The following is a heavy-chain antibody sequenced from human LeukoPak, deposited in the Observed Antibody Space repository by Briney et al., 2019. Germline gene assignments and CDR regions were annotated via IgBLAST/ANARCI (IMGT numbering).Heavy chain of an antibody. CDR1: GFAFSTYA. V-gene: IGHV3-23*01. CDR3: GLLEVGSTGL. CDR2: ISSGGNT. J-gene: IGHJ4*02. D-gene: IGHD1-1*01. Sequence: GGSLRLSCAASGFAFSTYAMSWVRQAPGKGLEWVSLISSGGNTYYGDPVRGRFTISRDNSRNTVDLQMNSLTADDTAVYYCGLLEVGSTGLWGQGTLVTVFS.